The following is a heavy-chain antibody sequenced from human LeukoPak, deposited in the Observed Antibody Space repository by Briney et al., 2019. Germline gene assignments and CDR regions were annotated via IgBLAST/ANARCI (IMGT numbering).Heavy chain of an antibody. Sequence: PGGSLRLSCAASGFTFSSYEMNWVRQAPGKGLEWVSYISSSGSSIYYADSVKGRFTISRDNAKNSLYLQMNSLRAEDTGVYYCAREGSGYSYGPIDYWGQGTLVTVSS. CDR3: AREGSGYSYGPIDY. CDR1: GFTFSSYE. CDR2: ISSSGSSI. V-gene: IGHV3-48*03. D-gene: IGHD5-18*01. J-gene: IGHJ4*02.